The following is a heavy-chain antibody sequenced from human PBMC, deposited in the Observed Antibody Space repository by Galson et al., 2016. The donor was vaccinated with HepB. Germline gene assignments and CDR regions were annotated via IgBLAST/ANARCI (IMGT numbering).Heavy chain of an antibody. D-gene: IGHD1-26*01. CDR1: GFSFSSYN. J-gene: IGHJ6*02. Sequence: SLRLSCAASGFSFSSYNMNWVRQAPGKGLEWVSFLSSTSSTIYYADSVKGRFTISRDNAKNSLYLQMNSLGDEDTAVYYCSRELMGSKEYYYYGMDVWGQGTTVTVPS. CDR3: SRELMGSKEYYYYGMDV. V-gene: IGHV3-48*02. CDR2: LSSTSSTI.